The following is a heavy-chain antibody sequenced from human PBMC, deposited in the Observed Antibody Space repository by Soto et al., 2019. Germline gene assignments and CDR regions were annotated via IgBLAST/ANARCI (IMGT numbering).Heavy chain of an antibody. Sequence: QVQLQESGPGLVKPSQTLSLTCTVSGGSISSGDYYWRWIRQPPGKGLEWIGYIYYSGSTYYNPSLKSRVTISVDTAKNQFNLKLSSVTAADTAVYYCARAMDGNWFDPWGQGTLVTVSS. CDR1: GGSISSGDYY. CDR3: ARAMDGNWFDP. J-gene: IGHJ5*02. D-gene: IGHD2-2*03. CDR2: IYYSGST. V-gene: IGHV4-30-4*01.